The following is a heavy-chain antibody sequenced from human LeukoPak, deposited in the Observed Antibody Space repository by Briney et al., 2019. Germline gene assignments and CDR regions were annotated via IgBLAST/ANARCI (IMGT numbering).Heavy chain of an antibody. V-gene: IGHV4-34*01. CDR1: GGSFSGYY. CDR2: INHSGST. Sequence: SETLSLTCAVYGGSFSGYYWSWIRQPPGKGLEWIGEINHSGSTNYNPSLKSRVTISVDTSKNQFSLQLKSVTPEDTAVYYCARIVGGDIDYWGQGTLVTVSS. J-gene: IGHJ4*02. CDR3: ARIVGGDIDY. D-gene: IGHD5-12*01.